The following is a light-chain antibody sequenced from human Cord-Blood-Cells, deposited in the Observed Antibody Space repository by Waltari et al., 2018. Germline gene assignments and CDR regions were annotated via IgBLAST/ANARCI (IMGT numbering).Light chain of an antibody. Sequence: DIPMTQSPSSLSASVGDRVTITCRARQGISNYFAWFQQKPGKAPESLIYAASSLQSGVPSKFSGSGSGTDFTLTIRSLQPEDFAAYYGQQYDSDPPTFGQGTKVAIK. J-gene: IGKJ1*01. CDR3: QQYDSDPPT. CDR2: AAS. CDR1: QGISNY. V-gene: IGKV1-16*02.